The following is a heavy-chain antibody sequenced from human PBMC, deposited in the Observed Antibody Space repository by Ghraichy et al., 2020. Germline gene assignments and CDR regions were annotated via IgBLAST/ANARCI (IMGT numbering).Heavy chain of an antibody. CDR3: ARASTVVRFYYYDGMDV. Sequence: GGYLRLSCVGSGFTFSSYNMNWVRQSPGKGLEWVSYISSGSKAIFYADSVKGRFTISRDNAQNSLYLQMNGLRDEDTAVYYCARASTVVRFYYYDGMDVWGQGTTVTVSS. CDR1: GFTFSSYN. D-gene: IGHD4-23*01. CDR2: ISSGSKAI. J-gene: IGHJ6*02. V-gene: IGHV3-48*02.